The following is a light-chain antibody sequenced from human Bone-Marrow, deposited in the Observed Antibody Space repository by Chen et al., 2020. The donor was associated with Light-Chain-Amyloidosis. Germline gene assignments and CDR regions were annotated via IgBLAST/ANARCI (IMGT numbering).Light chain of an antibody. CDR3: QSADSSGTYEVI. J-gene: IGLJ2*01. CDR1: DLPTKF. Sequence: SYELTHPPSVSVSPGQTARITLSGDDLPTKFAYWYQQKPGQAPVLVIHRDTERRSGISERFSGSSSGTTATLTISGVQAEDEADYHCQSADSSGTYEVIFGGGTKLTVL. V-gene: IGLV3-25*03. CDR2: RDT.